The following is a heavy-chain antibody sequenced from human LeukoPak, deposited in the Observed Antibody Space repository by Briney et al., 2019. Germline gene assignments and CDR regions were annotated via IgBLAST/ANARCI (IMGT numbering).Heavy chain of an antibody. J-gene: IGHJ4*02. CDR1: GGSISSSSYY. CDR3: ANSIDFDYGDYYFDY. Sequence: SETLSLTCTVSGGSISSSSYYWGWLRQPPGKGLEWIGSIYYSGSTYYNPSLKSRVTISLDTSKNQFSLKLSSVTAADTAVYYCANSIDFDYGDYYFDYWGQGALVTISS. D-gene: IGHD4-17*01. V-gene: IGHV4-39*07. CDR2: IYYSGST.